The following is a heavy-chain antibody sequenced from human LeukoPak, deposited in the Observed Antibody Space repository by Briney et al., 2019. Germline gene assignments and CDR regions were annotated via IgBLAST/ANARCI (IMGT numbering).Heavy chain of an antibody. CDR2: IYYSGST. CDR1: GGSISSSSYY. CDR3: ARSEQWLVPLDH. Sequence: PSETLSLTCTVSGGSISSSSYYWGWIRQPPGKGLEWFGSIYYSGSTYYNPSLKSRVTISVDTSKNQFSLKLSSVTAADTAVYYCARSEQWLVPLDHWGQGTLVTVSS. D-gene: IGHD6-19*01. J-gene: IGHJ4*02. V-gene: IGHV4-39*07.